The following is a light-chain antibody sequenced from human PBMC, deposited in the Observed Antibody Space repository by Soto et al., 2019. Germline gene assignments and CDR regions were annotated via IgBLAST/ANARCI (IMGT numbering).Light chain of an antibody. Sequence: EIVMTQSPATLSVSPGERASLSCRASQSVSSNLAWYQQKLGQAPRLLIYGASIRATGIPARFSGSGSGTEFTLTLSSLQSEDFAIYLCQQYNNWPPDRTFGQGTKVEIK. CDR1: QSVSSN. J-gene: IGKJ1*01. CDR3: QQYNNWPPDRT. V-gene: IGKV3-15*01. CDR2: GAS.